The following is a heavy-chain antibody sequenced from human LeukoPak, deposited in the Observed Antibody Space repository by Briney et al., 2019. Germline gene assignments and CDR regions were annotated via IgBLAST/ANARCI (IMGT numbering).Heavy chain of an antibody. CDR2: IYSSGNT. CDR1: GGSISSFY. D-gene: IGHD2-15*01. Sequence: SETLSLTCTVSGGSISSFYWSWFRQPAGKGLEWIGRIYSSGNTNYNPSLKSRVTMSVDTSKNQFSLKLSSVTAADTAVYYCAREVVIAATYDYWGQGTLVTVSS. V-gene: IGHV4-4*07. J-gene: IGHJ4*02. CDR3: AREVVIAATYDY.